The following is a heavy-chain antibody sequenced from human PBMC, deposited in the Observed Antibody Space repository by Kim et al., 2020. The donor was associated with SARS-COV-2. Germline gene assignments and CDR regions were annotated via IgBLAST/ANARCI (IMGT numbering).Heavy chain of an antibody. D-gene: IGHD4-17*01. J-gene: IGHJ6*02. CDR1: GFTFSSYA. Sequence: GGSLRLSCAASGFTFSSYAMHWVRQAPGKGLEWVAVISYDGSNKYYADSVKGRFTISRDNSKNTLYLQMNSLRAEDTAVYYCARDLGVTTSLDYYYYGMDVWGQGTTVTVSS. CDR3: ARDLGVTTSLDYYYYGMDV. V-gene: IGHV3-30*04. CDR2: ISYDGSNK.